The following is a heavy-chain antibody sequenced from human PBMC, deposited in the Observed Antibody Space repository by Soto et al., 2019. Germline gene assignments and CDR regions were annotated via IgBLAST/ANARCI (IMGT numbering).Heavy chain of an antibody. Sequence: SETLSLTCSVSNGSISGFYWTWIRQPPGKILEWIGYIHYSGRTDYNPSLTSRATMSVDTSKNQFSLNLKSITAADTAVYCCVRVGVGIGNHFDSWGRGTLVTVSS. J-gene: IGHJ4*02. V-gene: IGHV4-59*12. CDR1: NGSISGFY. CDR2: IHYSGRT. D-gene: IGHD1-26*01. CDR3: VRVGVGIGNHFDS.